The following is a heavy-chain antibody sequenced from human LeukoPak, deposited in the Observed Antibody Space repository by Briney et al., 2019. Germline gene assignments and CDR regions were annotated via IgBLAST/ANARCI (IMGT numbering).Heavy chain of an antibody. Sequence: SETLSLTCTVSGGSISSSSYYWSWIRQPAGKGLEWIGRIYTSGSTNYNPSLKSRVTISVDTSKNQFSLKLSSVTAADTAVYYCARFVVVPAALNWFDPWGQGTLVTVSS. D-gene: IGHD2-2*01. V-gene: IGHV4-61*02. CDR2: IYTSGST. J-gene: IGHJ5*02. CDR1: GGSISSSSYY. CDR3: ARFVVVPAALNWFDP.